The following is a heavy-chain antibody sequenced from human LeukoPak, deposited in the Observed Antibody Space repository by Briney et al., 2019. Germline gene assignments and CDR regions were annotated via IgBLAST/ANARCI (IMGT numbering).Heavy chain of an antibody. CDR1: GGSISSGGYS. Sequence: SETLSLTCAVSGGSISSGGYSWSWIRQPPGKGLEWIGYIYYSGSTNYNPSLKSRVTISVDTSKNQFSLKLSSVTAADTAVYYCARDPGGYCSSTSCYPADYYYYGMDVWGQGTTVTVSS. CDR2: IYYSGST. D-gene: IGHD2-2*01. J-gene: IGHJ6*02. V-gene: IGHV4-61*08. CDR3: ARDPGGYCSSTSCYPADYYYYGMDV.